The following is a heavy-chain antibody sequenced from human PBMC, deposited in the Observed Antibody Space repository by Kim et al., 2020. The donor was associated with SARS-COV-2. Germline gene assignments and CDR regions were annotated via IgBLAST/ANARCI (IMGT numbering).Heavy chain of an antibody. CDR1: GYSFTSYW. Sequence: GESLKISCKGSGYSFTSYWIGWVRQMPGKGLEWMGIIYPGDSDTRYSPSFQGQVTISADKSISTAYLQWSSLKASDTAMYYCARQREYYYDSSGSFYFDYWGQGTLVTVSS. CDR3: ARQREYYYDSSGSFYFDY. V-gene: IGHV5-51*01. D-gene: IGHD3-22*01. CDR2: IYPGDSDT. J-gene: IGHJ4*02.